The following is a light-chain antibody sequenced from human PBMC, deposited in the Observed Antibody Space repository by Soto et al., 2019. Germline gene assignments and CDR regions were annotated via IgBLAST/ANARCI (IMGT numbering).Light chain of an antibody. Sequence: DIQMTQSPSSLSASVGDRVTITCRASQSISSYLNWYQQKPGKAPKLLIYAASSLQSGVPSRFSGSGSGTDFTLTISSLQPEDFATYYCQQSYSTRITFGHRALLEIK. J-gene: IGKJ5*01. CDR1: QSISSY. CDR2: AAS. V-gene: IGKV1-39*01. CDR3: QQSYSTRIT.